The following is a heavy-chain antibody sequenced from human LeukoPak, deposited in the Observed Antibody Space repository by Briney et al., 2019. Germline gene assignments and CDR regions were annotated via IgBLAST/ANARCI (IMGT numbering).Heavy chain of an antibody. CDR3: ARAGYYDSSGYQNWFDP. V-gene: IGHV4-4*07. CDR1: GGSISSYY. J-gene: IGHJ5*02. CDR2: IYTSGST. D-gene: IGHD3-22*01. Sequence: SETLSLTCTVSGGSISSYYWSWIRQPAGKGLEWIGRIYTSGSTNYNPSLKSRVTISVDTSKNQFSLKQSSVTAADTAVYYCARAGYYDSSGYQNWFDPWGQGTLVTVSS.